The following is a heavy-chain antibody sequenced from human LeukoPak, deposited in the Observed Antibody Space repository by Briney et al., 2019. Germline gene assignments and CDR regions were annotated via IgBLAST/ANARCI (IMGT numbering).Heavy chain of an antibody. CDR1: GFTFSSYG. CDR3: AREGGFTGYGSSWYEDVFVY. V-gene: IGHV3-23*01. Sequence: PGGSLRPSSAVSGFTFSSYGMSWVRQAPRKVLEWVSAISGSGGGTYYADSVKGRFTISRDNSKNTLYLQMNSLRAEDTAVYYCAREGGFTGYGSSWYEDVFVYWGQGTLVIVSS. J-gene: IGHJ4*02. CDR2: ISGSGGGT. D-gene: IGHD6-13*01.